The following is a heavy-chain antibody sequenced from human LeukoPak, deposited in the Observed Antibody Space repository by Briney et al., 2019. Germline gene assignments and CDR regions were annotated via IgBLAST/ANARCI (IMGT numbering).Heavy chain of an antibody. J-gene: IGHJ4*02. D-gene: IGHD1-7*01. CDR1: GGSISSSSDY. Sequence: SETLSLTCTVSGGSISSSSDYWGWIRQPPGKGLEWIGSIYYSGSTYYNPSLKSRVTISVDTSKNQFSLKLSSVTAADTAVYYCARAINWNYSSFDYWGQGTLVTVSS. V-gene: IGHV4-39*07. CDR3: ARAINWNYSSFDY. CDR2: IYYSGST.